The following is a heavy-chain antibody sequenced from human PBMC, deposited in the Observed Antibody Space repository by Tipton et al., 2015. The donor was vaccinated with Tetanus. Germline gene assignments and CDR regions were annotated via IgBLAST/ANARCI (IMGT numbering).Heavy chain of an antibody. V-gene: IGHV3-74*01. CDR1: GFTFSNYY. D-gene: IGHD7-27*01. CDR3: ARDRHWVRIPFDF. Sequence: SLRLSCAASGFTFSNYYMHWVRQAPGKGLVWVSRVNNDGSSVTYADSVKGRFTISRDNAKNTLFLQMDSLRVEDTAVYYCARDRHWVRIPFDFWGQGVLVAVSS. CDR2: VNNDGSSV. J-gene: IGHJ4*02.